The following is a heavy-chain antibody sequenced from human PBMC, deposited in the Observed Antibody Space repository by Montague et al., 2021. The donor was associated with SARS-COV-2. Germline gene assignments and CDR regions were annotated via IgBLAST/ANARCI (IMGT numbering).Heavy chain of an antibody. Sequence: TLSLTCTVSGGSISSGGYYWSWIRQHPGKGLEWIGYIYYSGSTYYNPSLKSRVTISVDTSKNQFSLKLSSVTAADTAVYYCARVLSHRAIFGVVIINGMDVWGQGTTVTVFS. CDR3: ARVLSHRAIFGVVIINGMDV. D-gene: IGHD3-3*01. V-gene: IGHV4-31*03. CDR2: IYYSGST. J-gene: IGHJ6*02. CDR1: GGSISSGGYY.